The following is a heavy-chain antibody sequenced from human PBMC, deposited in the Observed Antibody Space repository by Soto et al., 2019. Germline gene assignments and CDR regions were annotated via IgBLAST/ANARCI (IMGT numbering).Heavy chain of an antibody. V-gene: IGHV3-30-3*01. D-gene: IGHD1-1*01. Sequence: QVQLEESGGGVVQPGRSLRLSCAASGFTVSSYAIHWVRQAPGKGLERVADISSDGSNKYYGDSVKGRFTISRDNSKNPLYLQMNSLRAEDTAVYYCATEPSSTTTTYYGMDVWGQGTTVTVSS. CDR3: ATEPSSTTTTYYGMDV. CDR1: GFTVSSYA. CDR2: ISSDGSNK. J-gene: IGHJ6*02.